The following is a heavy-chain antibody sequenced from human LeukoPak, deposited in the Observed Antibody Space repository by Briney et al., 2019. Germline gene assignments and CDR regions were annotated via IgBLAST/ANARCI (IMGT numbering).Heavy chain of an antibody. CDR1: GASISDYY. D-gene: IGHD3-3*01. V-gene: IGHV4-4*07. CDR2: IDTSGST. CDR3: ARSRVRFLEWSGFDY. J-gene: IGHJ4*02. Sequence: PSETLSLTCIVSGASISDYYWSWIRQPAGKGLEWIGRIDTSGSTNYKPSLKSRLTMSVDTSKRQFSLRLTSVTAADTAVYYCARSRVRFLEWSGFDYWGQGTLVTVSS.